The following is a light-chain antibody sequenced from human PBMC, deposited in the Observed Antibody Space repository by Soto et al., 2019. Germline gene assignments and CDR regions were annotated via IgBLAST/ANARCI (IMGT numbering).Light chain of an antibody. V-gene: IGKV1-27*01. CDR1: QGISNY. J-gene: IGKJ1*01. Sequence: DIQMTQSPSSLSASIGDRVTITYRASQGISNYLVWYQQKPGKVPTLLIYAASTLQSGVPSRFSGSGSGTDFTLTINSLQPEDAATYYCQKYNTVPWTFGQGTKVEIK. CDR3: QKYNTVPWT. CDR2: AAS.